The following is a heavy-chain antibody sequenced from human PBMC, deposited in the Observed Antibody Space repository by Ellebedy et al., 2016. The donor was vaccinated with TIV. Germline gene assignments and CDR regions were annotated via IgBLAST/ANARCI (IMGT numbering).Heavy chain of an antibody. V-gene: IGHV3-66*01. D-gene: IGHD4-17*01. CDR1: GFTVSSYF. Sequence: GESLKISCAASGFTVSSYFMNWFRPTPGKGLEWVSVIYNYCGTNYTDSVKGRFTISRDSSKNTPYLQMTRLHPADTAVYYCARDPRGGGDYGDNYFDPWGKGNLVTVSS. CDR3: ARDPRGGGDYGDNYFDP. CDR2: IYNYCGT. J-gene: IGHJ5*02.